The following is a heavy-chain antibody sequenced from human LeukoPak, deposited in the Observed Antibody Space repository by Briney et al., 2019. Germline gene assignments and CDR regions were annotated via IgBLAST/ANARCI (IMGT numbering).Heavy chain of an antibody. J-gene: IGHJ3*02. CDR2: IYTSGST. V-gene: IGHV4-4*07. Sequence: SETLSLTCTVSGGSISSYYWSWIRQPAGKGLEWIGRIYTSGSTNYNPSLKSRVTMSVDTSKNQFSLKLSSVTAADTAVYYCAREEVPGATDAFDIWGQGTMVTVSS. CDR3: AREEVPGATDAFDI. D-gene: IGHD2-2*01. CDR1: GGSISSYY.